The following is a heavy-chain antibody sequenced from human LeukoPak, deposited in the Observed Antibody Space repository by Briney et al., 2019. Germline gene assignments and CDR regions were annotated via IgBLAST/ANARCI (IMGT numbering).Heavy chain of an antibody. D-gene: IGHD6-19*01. V-gene: IGHV3-23*01. CDR3: AKHRYSSAWDYFDY. CDR2: VSSSGGST. Sequence: PGGSLILSCAASGFTFSSYAMSWVRQAPGKGLEWVSGVSSSGGSTYYADSVKGRFTISRDNSKNTLYLQMNSLRAEDTAVYYCAKHRYSSAWDYFDYWGQGTLVTVSS. CDR1: GFTFSSYA. J-gene: IGHJ4*02.